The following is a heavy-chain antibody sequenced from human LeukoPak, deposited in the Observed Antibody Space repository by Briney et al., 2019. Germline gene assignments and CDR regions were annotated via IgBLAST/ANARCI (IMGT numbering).Heavy chain of an antibody. CDR1: GGSISSYY. J-gene: IGHJ6*02. CDR3: ARQLGYCSSTSCYYYYGMDV. D-gene: IGHD2-2*01. V-gene: IGHV4-59*01. CDR2: IYYSGST. Sequence: PSETLSLTCTVSGGSISSYYWSWIRQPPGKGLEWIGYIYYSGSTNYNPSLKSRVTISVDTSKNQFSLKLSSVTAADTAVCYCARQLGYCSSTSCYYYYGMDVWGQGTTVTVSS.